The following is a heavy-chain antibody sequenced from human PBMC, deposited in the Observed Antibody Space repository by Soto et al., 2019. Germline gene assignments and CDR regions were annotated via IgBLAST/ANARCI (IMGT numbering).Heavy chain of an antibody. D-gene: IGHD4-17*01. J-gene: IGHJ4*02. Sequence: LSLTCAVYGGSFSGYYWSWIRQPPGKGLEWIGEINHSGSTNYNPSLKSRVTISVDTSKNQFSLKLISVTAADTAVYYCARLTDREGGDYAGYFDYWGQGTLVTVSS. CDR3: ARLTDREGGDYAGYFDY. CDR2: INHSGST. V-gene: IGHV4-34*01. CDR1: GGSFSGYY.